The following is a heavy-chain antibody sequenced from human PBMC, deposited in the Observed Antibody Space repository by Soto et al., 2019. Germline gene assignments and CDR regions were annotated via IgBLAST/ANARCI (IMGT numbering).Heavy chain of an antibody. Sequence: SVKVSCKASGGTFSSYTISWVRQAPGQGLEWMGRIIPILGIANYAQKFQGRVTITADKSTSTAYMELSSLRSEDTAVYYCARGFGNYVSYDYYMDVWGKGTTVTVSS. CDR3: ARGFGNYVSYDYYMDV. J-gene: IGHJ6*03. V-gene: IGHV1-69*02. CDR2: IIPILGIA. CDR1: GGTFSSYT. D-gene: IGHD4-4*01.